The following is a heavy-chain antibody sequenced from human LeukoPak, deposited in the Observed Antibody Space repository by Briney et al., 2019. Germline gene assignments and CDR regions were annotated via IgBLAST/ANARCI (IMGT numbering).Heavy chain of an antibody. J-gene: IGHJ3*02. Sequence: SETLSLTCTVSGGSISSYYWSWIRQPAGKGLEWIGRIYTSGSTNYNPSLKSRVTMSVDTSKNQFSLKLSSVTAADTAVYYCARDYDILTGRDAFDIWGQGTMVTVSS. CDR2: IYTSGST. D-gene: IGHD3-9*01. V-gene: IGHV4-4*07. CDR3: ARDYDILTGRDAFDI. CDR1: GGSISSYY.